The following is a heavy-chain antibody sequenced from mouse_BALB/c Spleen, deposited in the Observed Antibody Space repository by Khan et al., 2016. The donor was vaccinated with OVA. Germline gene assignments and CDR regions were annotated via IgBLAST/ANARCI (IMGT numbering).Heavy chain of an antibody. CDR2: IWSGGNT. CDR1: GFSLTTYG. V-gene: IGHV2-4-1*01. Sequence: QVQLKQSGPGLVQPSQSLSITCTVSGFSLTTYGVHWVRQSPGKGLEWLGLIWSGGNTVYNAAFISRLSISKDNSKSQVFFKMNSLQADDTAIYYCARNSYRYDFTYWGQGTLVTVSA. D-gene: IGHD2-14*01. J-gene: IGHJ3*01. CDR3: ARNSYRYDFTY.